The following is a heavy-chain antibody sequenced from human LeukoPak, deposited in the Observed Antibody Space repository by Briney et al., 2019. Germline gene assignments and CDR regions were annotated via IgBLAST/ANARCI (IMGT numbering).Heavy chain of an antibody. Sequence: GGSLRLSCAASGFTFSSYGMHWVRQAPGKGLEWVAFIRYDGSNKYYADSVKGRFTISRDNSKNTLYLQMNSLRAEDTAVYYCAKAGESIAVAGLDYWGQGTLVTVSS. J-gene: IGHJ4*02. D-gene: IGHD6-19*01. V-gene: IGHV3-30*02. CDR2: IRYDGSNK. CDR1: GFTFSSYG. CDR3: AKAGESIAVAGLDY.